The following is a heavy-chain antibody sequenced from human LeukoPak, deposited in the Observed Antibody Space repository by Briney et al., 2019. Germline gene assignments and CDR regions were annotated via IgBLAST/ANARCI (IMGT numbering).Heavy chain of an antibody. CDR2: IDPKSGGT. CDR3: ARVKDRISMVRGVLSPQNYYYYYMDV. D-gene: IGHD3-10*01. CDR1: GHTFTGYY. J-gene: IGHJ6*03. Sequence: ASVKVSCKASGHTFTGYYMHWVRQAPGQGLEWMGWIDPKSGGTNYAQKFQGRVTMTRDTSISTAYMELSRLRSDDTAVYYCARVKDRISMVRGVLSPQNYYYYYMDVWGKGTTVTVSS. V-gene: IGHV1-2*02.